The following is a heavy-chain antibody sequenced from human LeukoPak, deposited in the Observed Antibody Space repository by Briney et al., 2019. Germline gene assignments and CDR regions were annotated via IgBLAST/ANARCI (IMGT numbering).Heavy chain of an antibody. CDR1: GNTFTGYY. V-gene: IGHV1-2*02. J-gene: IGHJ5*02. D-gene: IGHD2-2*01. CDR3: ARAVICSSTSCYAGGGWFDP. CDR2: INPNSGGT. Sequence: ASVMVSCKASGNTFTGYYMHWVRQAPGQGLEWMGWINPNSGGTNYAQKFQGRVTMTRDTSISTAYMELSRLRSDDTAVYYCARAVICSSTSCYAGGGWFDPWGQGTLVTVSS.